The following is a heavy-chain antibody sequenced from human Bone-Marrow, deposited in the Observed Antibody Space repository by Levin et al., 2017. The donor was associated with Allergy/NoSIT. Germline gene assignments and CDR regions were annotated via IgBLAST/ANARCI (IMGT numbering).Heavy chain of an antibody. CDR3: ARDLSRVVIIPATSEDAFDI. D-gene: IGHD2-2*01. V-gene: IGHV3-11*05. CDR2: ISSGSSGYS. J-gene: IGHJ3*02. CDR1: GFTFSDYY. Sequence: GGSLRLSCAASGFTFSDYYMSWIRQAPGKGLEWVSFISSGSSGYSRYADSVKGRFTISRDNGQNSLYLQMNSLRAEDTAVYYCARDLSRVVIIPATSEDAFDIWGQGTLVTVSS.